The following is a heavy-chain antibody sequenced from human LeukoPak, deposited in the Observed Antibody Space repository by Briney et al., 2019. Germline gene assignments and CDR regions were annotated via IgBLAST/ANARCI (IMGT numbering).Heavy chain of an antibody. Sequence: GESLKISCKGSGYSFTSYWIGWVRQLPGKGLEWMVMIYPDDSNIRYGPSFQGQVTISADKSISTAYLHWNSLKASDTAMYYCARLTTGYGKIDYWGQGTLVTVSS. V-gene: IGHV5-51*01. J-gene: IGHJ4*02. CDR3: ARLTTGYGKIDY. CDR1: GYSFTSYW. D-gene: IGHD2-2*03. CDR2: IYPDDSNI.